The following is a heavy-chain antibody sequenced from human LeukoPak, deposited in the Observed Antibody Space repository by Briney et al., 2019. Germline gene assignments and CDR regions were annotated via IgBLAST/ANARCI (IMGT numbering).Heavy chain of an antibody. CDR1: GFTFTSSA. D-gene: IGHD3-22*01. CDR2: IVVGSGNT. Sequence: GASVKVSCKASGFTFTSSAMQWVRQARGQRLEWIGWIVVGSGNTNYAQKFRERVTITRDMSTSTAYMELSSLRSEDTAVYYCAAAIPSGDSSGYYFDYWGQGTLVTVSS. CDR3: AAAIPSGDSSGYYFDY. J-gene: IGHJ4*02. V-gene: IGHV1-58*02.